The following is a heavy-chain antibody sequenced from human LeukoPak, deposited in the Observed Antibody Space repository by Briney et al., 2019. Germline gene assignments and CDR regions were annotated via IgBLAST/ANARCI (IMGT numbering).Heavy chain of an antibody. CDR2: INWNAGST. D-gene: IGHD3-10*01. J-gene: IGHJ4*02. CDR3: AKGGSGSYFDY. V-gene: IGHV3-20*04. Sequence: GGSLRLSCAASGFTLDDYGMSWVRQVPGKGLEWVSHINWNAGSTGYADSVKGRFTISKDNSKNTLYLQMNSLRAEDTAVYYCAKGGSGSYFDYWGQGTLVTVSS. CDR1: GFTLDDYG.